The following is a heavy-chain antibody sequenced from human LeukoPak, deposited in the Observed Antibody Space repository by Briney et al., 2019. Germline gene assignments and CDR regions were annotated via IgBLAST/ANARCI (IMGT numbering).Heavy chain of an antibody. CDR3: AKGYNSSGYYYHLFDY. Sequence: GGSLRLSCAASGFTFSRYWIHWVRQAPGKGLEWVSRINPDGSTTTYADSVKGRFTISRDNAKNTVYLQMNSLRAEDTAVYYCAKGYNSSGYYYHLFDYWGQGTLVTVSS. J-gene: IGHJ4*02. CDR2: INPDGSTT. CDR1: GFTFSRYW. V-gene: IGHV3-74*01. D-gene: IGHD3-22*01.